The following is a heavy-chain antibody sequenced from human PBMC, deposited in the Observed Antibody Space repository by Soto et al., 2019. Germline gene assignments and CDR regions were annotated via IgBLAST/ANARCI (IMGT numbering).Heavy chain of an antibody. CDR2: IKAYSGST. CDR3: AIADYGDDDY. D-gene: IGHD4-17*01. J-gene: IGHJ4*02. Sequence: LVQSGAEAKKPGTSVKVSCKASGYTFSTSTISWVRQAPGKGLEWMGWIKAYSGSTNYAPKLQGRVTMTTDTSTSTAYLELRSLASDDTAMYYCAIADYGDDDYWGQGTLVTVSS. CDR1: GYTFSTST. V-gene: IGHV1-18*04.